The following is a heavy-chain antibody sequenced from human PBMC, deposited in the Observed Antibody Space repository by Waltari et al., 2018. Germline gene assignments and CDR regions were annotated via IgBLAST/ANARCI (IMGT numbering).Heavy chain of an antibody. D-gene: IGHD2-21*01. CDR1: GYTLTELS. V-gene: IGHV1-24*01. CDR2: FDPEDGET. J-gene: IGHJ3*02. CDR3: ATGGSHIVVVGGAFDI. Sequence: KVSCKVSGYTLTELSMHWVRQAPGKGLEWMGGFDPEDGETIYAQKFQGRVTMTEDTSTDTAYMELSSLRSEDTAVYYCATGGSHIVVVGGAFDIWGQGTMVTVSS.